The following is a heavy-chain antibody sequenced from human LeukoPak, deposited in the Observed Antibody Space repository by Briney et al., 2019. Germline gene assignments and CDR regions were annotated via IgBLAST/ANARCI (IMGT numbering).Heavy chain of an antibody. CDR1: GGSISSYY. CDR2: IYTSGST. J-gene: IGHJ6*03. CDR3: AAGSVAAPNYYYYMEV. V-gene: IGHV4-4*09. Sequence: SETLSLTCTVSGGSISSYYWSWIRQPPGKGLEWIGYIYTSGSTNYNPSLKSRVTISVDTSKNQFSLKLSSVTAADTAVYYCAAGSVAAPNYYYYMEVWGKGTTVTVSS.